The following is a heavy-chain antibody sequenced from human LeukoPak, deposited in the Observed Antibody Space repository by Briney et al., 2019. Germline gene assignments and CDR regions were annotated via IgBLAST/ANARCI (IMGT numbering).Heavy chain of an antibody. Sequence: GGSLRLSCAASRLPFRYYAMSWVRQPPGKGLEWVSAISGSGGTTYYADSVKGRFTISRDNSKNTVYLQMNSLRAEDTAVYYCAKSDYYYSSGHPSSFEYWGQGALVTFSS. V-gene: IGHV3-23*01. CDR1: RLPFRYYA. CDR2: ISGSGGTT. D-gene: IGHD3-22*01. CDR3: AKSDYYYSSGHPSSFEY. J-gene: IGHJ4*02.